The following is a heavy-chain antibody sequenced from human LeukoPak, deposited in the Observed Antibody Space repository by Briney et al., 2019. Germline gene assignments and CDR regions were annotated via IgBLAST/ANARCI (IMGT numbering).Heavy chain of an antibody. CDR1: VYTFTSYD. CDR2: INPNSGNT. CDR3: ARGTRGTLGYCSGGSCYSFFY. Sequence: SVKLSRKASVYTFTSYDINWVPQATGQGLEWMRCINPNSGNTGYAQKFQARVTMTRNTSISTAYMELSSLRSEDTAVYYCARGTRGTLGYCSGGSCYSFFYWGQGTLVTVSS. D-gene: IGHD2-15*01. V-gene: IGHV1-8*01. J-gene: IGHJ4*02.